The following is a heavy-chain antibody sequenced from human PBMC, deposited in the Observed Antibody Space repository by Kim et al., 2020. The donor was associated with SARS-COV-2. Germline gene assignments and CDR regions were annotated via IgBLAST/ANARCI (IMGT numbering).Heavy chain of an antibody. D-gene: IGHD1-7*01. CDR2: IWYDGSNK. CDR1: GFTFSSYG. V-gene: IGHV3-33*08. Sequence: GGSLGLSCAASGFTFSSYGMHWVRQAPGKGLEWVAVIWYDGSNKYYVDSVKGRFTISRDNSKNTLYLQMNSLRAEDTAVYYCARDRTERRTSVCYYGMDVWGQGTTVTVSS. J-gene: IGHJ6*02. CDR3: ARDRTERRTSVCYYGMDV.